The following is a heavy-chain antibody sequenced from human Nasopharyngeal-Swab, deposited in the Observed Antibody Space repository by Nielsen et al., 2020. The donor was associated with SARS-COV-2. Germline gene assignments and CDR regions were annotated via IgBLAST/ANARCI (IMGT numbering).Heavy chain of an antibody. Sequence: WIRQPPGKGLEWIGSSYYSGSTYYNPSLKSRVTISVDTSKNQFSLKLSSVTAADTAVYYCARPRGSGWYREAFDIWGQGTMVTVSS. V-gene: IGHV4-39*01. CDR2: SYYSGST. J-gene: IGHJ3*02. D-gene: IGHD6-19*01. CDR3: ARPRGSGWYREAFDI.